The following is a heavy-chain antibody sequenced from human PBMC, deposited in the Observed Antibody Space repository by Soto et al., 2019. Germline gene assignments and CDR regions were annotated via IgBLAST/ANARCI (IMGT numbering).Heavy chain of an antibody. CDR1: GDSIISSDFY. CDR3: ARHSLALRKNNWFDP. D-gene: IGHD3-3*02. V-gene: IGHV4-39*01. CDR2: IFYLGSS. Sequence: SETLSLTCTVSGDSIISSDFYWGWVRQPPGKGLEWIGSIFYLGSSYYNPSLKSRVTMSVDTSKNQLSLRLRSVTAADTALYFCARHSLALRKNNWFDPWGQGIMVTVSS. J-gene: IGHJ5*02.